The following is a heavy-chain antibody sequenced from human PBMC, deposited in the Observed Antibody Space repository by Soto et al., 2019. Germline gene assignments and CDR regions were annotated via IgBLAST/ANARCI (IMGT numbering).Heavy chain of an antibody. V-gene: IGHV2-5*01. CDR2: THWNDDD. CDR3: AHRRITSGLDY. Sequence: QITLKESGPTLVKPTQTLTLTCTFSGFSLSTSGLGVAWIRQAPGKALEWLAVTHWNDDDHYSPFLKSRLTITKDTSKNHVVLTMTNMDPVDTATYYCAHRRITSGLDYWGQGTLVTVSS. D-gene: IGHD2-15*01. J-gene: IGHJ4*02. CDR1: GFSLSTSGLG.